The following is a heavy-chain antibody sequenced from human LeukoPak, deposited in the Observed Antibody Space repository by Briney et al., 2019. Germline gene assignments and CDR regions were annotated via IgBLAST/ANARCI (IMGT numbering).Heavy chain of an antibody. CDR1: GGTFSSYA. CDR2: IIPILGIA. D-gene: IGHD6-6*01. CDR3: ARAGQYSGAGY. J-gene: IGHJ4*02. V-gene: IGHV1-69*04. Sequence: ASVKVSCKASGGTFSSYASSWVRQAPGQGLEWMGRIIPILGIANYAQKFQGRVTITADKSTSTAYMELSSLRSDDTAVYYCARAGQYSGAGYWGQGTLVTVSS.